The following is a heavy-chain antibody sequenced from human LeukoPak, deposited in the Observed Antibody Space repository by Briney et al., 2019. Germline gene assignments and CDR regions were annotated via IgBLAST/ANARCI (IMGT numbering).Heavy chain of an antibody. CDR2: INPNSGGT. CDR1: GYTFSGNY. D-gene: IGHD6-19*01. Sequence: GASVNVSCKASGYTFSGNYIHWVRQATGQGLERMGWINPNSGGTNYAQKFQGRVTMTRDTSISTAYMELSRLRSDDTAVYYCARNLVGKTDFDYWGQGTLVTVSS. CDR3: ARNLVGKTDFDY. J-gene: IGHJ4*02. V-gene: IGHV1-2*02.